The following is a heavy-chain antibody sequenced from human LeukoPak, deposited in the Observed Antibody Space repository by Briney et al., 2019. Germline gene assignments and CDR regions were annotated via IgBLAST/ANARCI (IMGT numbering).Heavy chain of an antibody. Sequence: GASVKVSCKASGGTFSSYAISWVRQAPGQGLEWMGGIIPIFGTANYAQKFQGRVTITTDESTSTAYMELSSLRSEDTAVYYCASRGYYYDSSGSSGAFDIWGQGTMVTASS. V-gene: IGHV1-69*05. J-gene: IGHJ3*02. D-gene: IGHD3-22*01. CDR2: IIPIFGTA. CDR3: ASRGYYYDSSGSSGAFDI. CDR1: GGTFSSYA.